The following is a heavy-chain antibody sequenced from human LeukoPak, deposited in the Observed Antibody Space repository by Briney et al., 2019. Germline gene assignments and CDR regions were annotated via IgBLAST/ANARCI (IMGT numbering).Heavy chain of an antibody. Sequence: ASVKVSCQASGYTFTRYYMHWVRQAPGQGLEWMGWINPNSGGTNYAQKFQGRVTMTRDTSISTAYMELSMLRADDTAVYCCARVMGIAAAGGWFDPWGQGTLVTVSS. CDR3: ARVMGIAAAGGWFDP. J-gene: IGHJ5*02. D-gene: IGHD6-13*01. CDR2: INPNSGGT. CDR1: GYTFTRYY. V-gene: IGHV1-2*02.